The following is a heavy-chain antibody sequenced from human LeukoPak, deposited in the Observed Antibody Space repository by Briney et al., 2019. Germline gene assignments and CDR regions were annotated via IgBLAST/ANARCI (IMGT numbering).Heavy chain of an antibody. CDR2: IYSGGSR. CDR3: ARYKTAGDYFDY. CDR1: GFTVSSNY. D-gene: IGHD2-21*02. Sequence: GGSLRLSCAASGFTVSSNYMSWVRQVPGKGLEWVSIIYSGGSRYYADSVKGRFTISRDNSKNTLYLQMNTLRAEDTAVYYCARYKTAGDYFDYWGQGTLVTVSS. V-gene: IGHV3-53*01. J-gene: IGHJ4*02.